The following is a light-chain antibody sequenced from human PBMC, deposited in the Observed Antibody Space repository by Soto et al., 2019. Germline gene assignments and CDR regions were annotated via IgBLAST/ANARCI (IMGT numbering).Light chain of an antibody. V-gene: IGLV1-40*01. CDR2: NSL. J-gene: IGLJ3*02. CDR3: QSYDRSLSGWV. CDR1: SSNIGAGYD. Sequence: QSVLTQPPSVSGAPGQRVTISCTGSSSNIGAGYDVQWYQQVPGTAPKLLISNSLNRPSGVPDRFSGSKSDTSASLAITGIQADDEADYYCQSYDRSLSGWVFGGGTKLTVL.